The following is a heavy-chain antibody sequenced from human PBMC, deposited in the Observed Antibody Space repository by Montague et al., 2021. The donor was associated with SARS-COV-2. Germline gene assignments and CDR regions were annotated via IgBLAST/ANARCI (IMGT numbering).Heavy chain of an antibody. V-gene: IGHV4-59*05. Sequence: SETLSLTCTVSGGSISSYYWSWIRQPPGKRLEWIGSIYYSGSTYYNPSLKSRVTISVDTSKNQFSLKLSSVTAADTAVYYCARHGKTRIAMIVVVIGYFDYWGQGTLVTVSS. CDR1: GGSISSYY. CDR2: IYYSGST. J-gene: IGHJ4*02. CDR3: ARHGKTRIAMIVVVIGYFDY. D-gene: IGHD3-22*01.